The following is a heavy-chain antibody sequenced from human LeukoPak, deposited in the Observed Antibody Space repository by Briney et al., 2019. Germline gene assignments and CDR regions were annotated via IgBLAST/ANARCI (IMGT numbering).Heavy chain of an antibody. CDR2: ISGSGGST. CDR1: GFTFSSYA. J-gene: IGHJ4*02. D-gene: IGHD3-3*01. CDR3: AKDTIFGVVIILFDY. V-gene: IGHV3-23*01. Sequence: PGASLRLSCAASGFTFSSYAMSWVRQAPGKGLEWVSAISGSGGSTYYADSVKGRFTISRDNSKNTLYLQMNSLRAEDTAVYYCAKDTIFGVVIILFDYWGQGTLVTVSS.